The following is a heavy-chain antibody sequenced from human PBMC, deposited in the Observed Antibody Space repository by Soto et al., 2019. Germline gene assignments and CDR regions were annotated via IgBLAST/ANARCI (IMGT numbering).Heavy chain of an antibody. CDR3: AKDAALSSSWYNY. D-gene: IGHD6-13*01. CDR1: GFTFSRYA. Sequence: LXLSCEASGFTFSRYAMSWVRQAPGKGLEWVSAISGSGGSTYYADSVKGRFTISRDNSKNTLYLQMNSLRAEDTAVYYCAKDAALSSSWYNYWGQGTLVTVSS. CDR2: ISGSGGST. J-gene: IGHJ4*02. V-gene: IGHV3-23*01.